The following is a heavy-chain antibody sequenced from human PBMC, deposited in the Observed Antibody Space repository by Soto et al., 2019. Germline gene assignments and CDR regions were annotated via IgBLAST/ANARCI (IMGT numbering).Heavy chain of an antibody. CDR2: IIPLFGTA. D-gene: IGHD3-22*01. Sequence: SVKVSCKASGGTFSNYAIDWLRQAPGQGLEWMGGIIPLFGTANYAQKFQGRITITADESTSTAYMELRSLRSEDTAVYYCARGVHYDSSGYYYFYWGQGTLVTVSS. V-gene: IGHV1-69*13. J-gene: IGHJ4*02. CDR1: GGTFSNYA. CDR3: ARGVHYDSSGYYYFY.